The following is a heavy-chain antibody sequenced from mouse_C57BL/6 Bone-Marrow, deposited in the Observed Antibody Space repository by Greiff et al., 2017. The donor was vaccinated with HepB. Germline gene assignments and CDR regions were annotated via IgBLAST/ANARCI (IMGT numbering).Heavy chain of an antibody. D-gene: IGHD1-1*01. CDR3: ARYHYYGSSYYFDY. V-gene: IGHV1-81*01. CDR2: IHPRSGNT. J-gene: IGHJ2*01. Sequence: QQQSGAELARPGALVMLSCKASGYTFTSYGISWVKQRTGQGLEWIGEIHPRSGNTYYNEKFKGKATLTADKSSSTAYKELRSLTSEDSAVYYCARYHYYGSSYYFDYWGQGTTLTVSS. CDR1: GYTFTSYG.